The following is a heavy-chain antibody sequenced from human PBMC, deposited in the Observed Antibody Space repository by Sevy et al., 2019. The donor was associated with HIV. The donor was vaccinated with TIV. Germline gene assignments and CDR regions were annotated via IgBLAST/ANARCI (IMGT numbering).Heavy chain of an antibody. D-gene: IGHD3-10*01. CDR2: IKHDGSEQ. CDR1: GFTFRSYW. J-gene: IGHJ4*02. CDR3: ARERQEEDKSGAKFDY. Sequence: GGSLRLSCEVSGFTFRSYWMSWVRQAPGKGLEWVANIKHDGSEQYYLDSVKGRFTVSRDNGKNSLYLQMTSLRVDDAAVYYCARERQEEDKSGAKFDYWGRGTLVTVSS. V-gene: IGHV3-7*01.